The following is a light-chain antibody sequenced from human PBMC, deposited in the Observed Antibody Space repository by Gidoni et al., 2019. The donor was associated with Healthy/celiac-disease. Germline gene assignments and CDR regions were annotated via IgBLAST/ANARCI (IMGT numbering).Light chain of an antibody. CDR3: QQYKSYL. CDR1: QSISSW. Sequence: DIQMPQSPSTLSASVGDRVTITCRASQSISSWLAWYQQKPGKAPKLLIYKASSLESGVPSRFSGSGSGTEFTLTISSLQPDDCATYYGQQYKSYLFGGGTKVEIK. J-gene: IGKJ4*01. CDR2: KAS. V-gene: IGKV1-5*03.